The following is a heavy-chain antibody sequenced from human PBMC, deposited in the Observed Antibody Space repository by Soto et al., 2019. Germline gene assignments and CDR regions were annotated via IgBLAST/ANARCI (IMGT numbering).Heavy chain of an antibody. CDR2: ISSSCSYT. CDR1: GFTFSSYS. J-gene: IGHJ4*02. D-gene: IGHD3-10*01. CDR3: ARARQPIRGNPDGGYFDY. Sequence: GGSLRLSCAASGFTFSSYSMNWVRQAPGKGLEWVSSISSSCSYTYYADSVKGRFTISRDNAKNPLYLQMNSLRAEDTAVYYWARARQPIRGNPDGGYFDYWGQGTLVTVSS. V-gene: IGHV3-21*01.